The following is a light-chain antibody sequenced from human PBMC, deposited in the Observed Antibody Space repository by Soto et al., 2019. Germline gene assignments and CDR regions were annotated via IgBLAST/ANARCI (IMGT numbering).Light chain of an antibody. CDR1: QSVLYSSNNKNY. CDR3: QQYYTNPLT. Sequence: DIVMTQSPDSLAVSLGERATINCKSSQSVLYSSNNKNYLAWYQQKPGQSPKLLIYGASTRESGVPDRFSGGGSRTDFTLTISSLQAEEGAVYYCQQYYTNPLTFGGGTKVEI. J-gene: IGKJ4*01. CDR2: GAS. V-gene: IGKV4-1*01.